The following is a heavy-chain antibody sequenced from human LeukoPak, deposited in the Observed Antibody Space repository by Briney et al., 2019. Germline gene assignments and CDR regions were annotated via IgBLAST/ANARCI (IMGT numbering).Heavy chain of an antibody. Sequence: GASVKVSCKASGYTFTSYYMHWVRQAPGQGLEWMGIINPSGGSTSYAQKFQGRVTMTRDTSTSTVYMELSSLRSEDTAVYYCARAPRGIFGVVIEAWLDPWGQGTLVTVSS. V-gene: IGHV1-46*01. J-gene: IGHJ5*02. CDR2: INPSGGST. CDR1: GYTFTSYY. CDR3: ARAPRGIFGVVIEAWLDP. D-gene: IGHD3-3*01.